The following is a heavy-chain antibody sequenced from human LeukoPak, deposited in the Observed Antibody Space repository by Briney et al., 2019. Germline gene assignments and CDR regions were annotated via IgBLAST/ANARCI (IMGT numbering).Heavy chain of an antibody. CDR3: ARIDSSGWFRGGDY. J-gene: IGHJ4*02. Sequence: SETLSLTCTVSGGSISSSSYYWGWIRQPPGKGLEWIVSIYYSGSTYYNPSLKSRVTISVDTSKNQFSLKLSSVTAADTAVYYCARIDSSGWFRGGDYWGQGTLVTVSS. D-gene: IGHD6-19*01. CDR2: IYYSGST. V-gene: IGHV4-39*07. CDR1: GGSISSSSYY.